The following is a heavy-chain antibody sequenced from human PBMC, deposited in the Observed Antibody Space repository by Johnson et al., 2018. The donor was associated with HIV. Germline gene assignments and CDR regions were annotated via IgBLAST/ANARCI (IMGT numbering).Heavy chain of an antibody. V-gene: IGHV3-20*04. J-gene: IGHJ3*02. Sequence: VQLVESGGGVVRPGGSLRLSCAASGFIIDDYGMSWVRQAPGKGLEWVSGINWNGGSIGYADSVKGRFTISRDNAKNSLYLQMNSLRAEDTALYYCASQFGATGAFDIWGQGTMVTVSS. D-gene: IGHD1-26*01. CDR1: GFIIDDYG. CDR3: ASQFGATGAFDI. CDR2: INWNGGSI.